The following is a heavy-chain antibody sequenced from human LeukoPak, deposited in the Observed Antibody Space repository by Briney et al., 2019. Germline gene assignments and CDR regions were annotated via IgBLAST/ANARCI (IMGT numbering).Heavy chain of an antibody. D-gene: IGHD2-2*01. V-gene: IGHV3-21*01. CDR1: GFTFSSYS. J-gene: IGHJ6*02. CDR3: ARDHCSSTSCYGYYYYGMDV. Sequence: GGSLRLSCAASGFTFSSYSMNWVRQAPGKGLEWVSSISSSSSYTYYADSVKGRFTISRDNAKNSLYLQMNSLRAEDTAVYYCARDHCSSTSCYGYYYYGMDVWGQGTTVTVSS. CDR2: ISSSSSYT.